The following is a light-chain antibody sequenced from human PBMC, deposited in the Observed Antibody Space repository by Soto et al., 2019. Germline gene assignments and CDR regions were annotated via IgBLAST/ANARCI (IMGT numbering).Light chain of an antibody. V-gene: IGKV3-20*01. CDR1: QSVSSSY. J-gene: IGKJ2*01. CDR3: QQYSNSPYT. CDR2: GAS. Sequence: EIVLTQSPGTLSLSPGERATLSCRASQSVSSSYLAWYQQKPGRAPRLLIYGASRRATGIPDRFSGSGSGTDFTLTISRLEPEDFAVYYCQQYSNSPYTFGQGTKLE.